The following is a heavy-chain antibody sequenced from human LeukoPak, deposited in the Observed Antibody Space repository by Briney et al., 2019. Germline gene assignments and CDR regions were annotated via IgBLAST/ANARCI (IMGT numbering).Heavy chain of an antibody. CDR1: GFTFSNYG. CDR3: VRGGATLPFDY. V-gene: IGHV3-30*03. D-gene: IGHD2-15*01. CDR2: ILHDGSET. Sequence: GGSLRLSCVASGFTFSNYGMHWVRQAPGKGLEWVAVILHDGSETYYIDSVKGRFTISRDNSKNTLYLQMNSLKIKDTAVYYCVRGGATLPFDYWGQGTLATVFS. J-gene: IGHJ4*02.